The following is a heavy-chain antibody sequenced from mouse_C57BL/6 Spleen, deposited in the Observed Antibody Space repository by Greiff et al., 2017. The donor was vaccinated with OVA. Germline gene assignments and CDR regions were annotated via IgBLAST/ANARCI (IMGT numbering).Heavy chain of an antibody. J-gene: IGHJ3*01. CDR2: IHPNSGST. CDR3: ARSGYDGAWFAY. V-gene: IGHV1-64*01. CDR1: GYTFTSYW. Sequence: VQLQQSGAELVKPGASVKLSCKASGYTFTSYWMHWVKQRPGQGLEWIGMIHPNSGSTNYNEKFKSKATLTVDKSSSTAYMQLSSLTSEDSAVYYCARSGYDGAWFAYWGQGTLVTVSA. D-gene: IGHD2-2*01.